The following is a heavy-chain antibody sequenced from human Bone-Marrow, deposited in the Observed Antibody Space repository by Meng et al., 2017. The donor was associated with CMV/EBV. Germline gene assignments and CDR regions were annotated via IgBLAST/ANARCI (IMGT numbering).Heavy chain of an antibody. D-gene: IGHD3-22*01. CDR3: AKDFAIYYYDSSGYYYFNY. V-gene: IGHV3-9*01. CDR2: ISYNSDTR. J-gene: IGHJ4*02. Sequence: SLKISCAASGFTFNDYAMHWVRQAPGKGLEWVSGISYNSDTRDYADSVKGRITISRDNAKNSLYLQMNSLRPEDTALYYCAKDFAIYYYDSSGYYYFNYWARECWSPSPQ. CDR1: GFTFNDYA.